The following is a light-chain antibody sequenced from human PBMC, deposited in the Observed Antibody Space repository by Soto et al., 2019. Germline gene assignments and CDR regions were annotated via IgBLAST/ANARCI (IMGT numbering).Light chain of an antibody. CDR2: DVS. CDR1: SSDVGGYNY. J-gene: IGLJ2*01. CDR3: SSYTSISTSVV. Sequence: QSALTQPASVSGSPGQSITISCTGTSSDVGGYNYVSWYQQHPGKAPKLMIYDVSNRPSGVSDRFSGSKSVNTASLTISGLQAEDYADYYCSSYTSISTSVVFGGGTKLTVL. V-gene: IGLV2-14*01.